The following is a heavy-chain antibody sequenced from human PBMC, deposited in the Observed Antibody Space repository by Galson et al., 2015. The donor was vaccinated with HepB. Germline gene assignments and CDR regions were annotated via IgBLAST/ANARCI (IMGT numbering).Heavy chain of an antibody. CDR1: GFTFSSYG. V-gene: IGHV3-30*03. CDR2: ISYDGSNK. J-gene: IGHJ3*02. D-gene: IGHD1-26*01. CDR3: AIPPLHSGSYSGAFDI. Sequence: SLRLSCAASGFTFSSYGMHWVRQAPGKGLEWVAVISYDGSNKYYADSVKGRFTISRDNSKNTLYLQVNSLRAEDTAVYYCAIPPLHSGSYSGAFDIWGQGTMVTVSS.